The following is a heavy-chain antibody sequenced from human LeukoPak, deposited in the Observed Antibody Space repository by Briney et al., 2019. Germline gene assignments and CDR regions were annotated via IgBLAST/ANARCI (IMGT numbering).Heavy chain of an antibody. CDR1: GYTFTGHY. V-gene: IGHV1-2*02. D-gene: IGHD4-17*01. CDR2: INPNTGDT. Sequence: ASVKVSCKASGYTFTGHYMHWVRQAPGQGLEWMGWINPNTGDTNYAQKFQDRVSMTRDTSISTAYMELSRLRSDDTAVYYCARARYGDYGIVYWGQGTLVTVSS. J-gene: IGHJ4*02. CDR3: ARARYGDYGIVY.